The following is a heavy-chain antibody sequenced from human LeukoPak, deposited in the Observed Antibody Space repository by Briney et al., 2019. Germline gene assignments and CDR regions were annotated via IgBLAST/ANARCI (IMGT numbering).Heavy chain of an antibody. J-gene: IGHJ3*02. CDR3: ASAYYDCCSSHNDAFDI. D-gene: IGHD3-3*01. V-gene: IGHV3-74*01. CDR2: INSDGRST. Sequence: GRSLSLSCEASGFTFSSYWMHWVRQAPGKGLVWVSRINSDGRSTSYADSVKGRFTISRHNAKKTLYLQMNSLRAEDTAVYYCASAYYDCCSSHNDAFDIWGQGTMVTVSS. CDR1: GFTFSSYW.